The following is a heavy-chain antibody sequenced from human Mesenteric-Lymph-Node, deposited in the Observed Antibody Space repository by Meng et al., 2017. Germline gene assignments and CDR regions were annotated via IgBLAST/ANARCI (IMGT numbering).Heavy chain of an antibody. CDR1: GFSFDDYA. Sequence: GGSLRLSCAASGFSFDDYAMHWVRQAPGKGLEWVSGISWNSGTIGYADSVKGRFTISRDNAKNSLYLQMNSLRAEDTALYYCPKEFGYDYIWGSHQTPPGAFDIWGQGTMVTVSS. V-gene: IGHV3-9*01. J-gene: IGHJ3*02. CDR2: ISWNSGTI. D-gene: IGHD3-16*02. CDR3: PKEFGYDYIWGSHQTPPGAFDI.